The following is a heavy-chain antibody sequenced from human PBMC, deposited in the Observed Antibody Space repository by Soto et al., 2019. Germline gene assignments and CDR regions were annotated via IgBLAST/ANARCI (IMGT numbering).Heavy chain of an antibody. D-gene: IGHD3-10*01. CDR2: IGRVSAYI. J-gene: IGHJ4*02. V-gene: IGHV3-21*02. CDR3: ARVTAGSGSYQIDL. Sequence: QLVESGGGLVKPGGSLRLYCVASGFPFNSFSLNWIRQAPGNGLEWVSSIGRVSAYIYYADSVRGRFTVSRDNAKNSVYLQMYGLTAEDSGIYYCARVTAGSGSYQIDLWGQGTLVTVSS. CDR1: GFPFNSFS.